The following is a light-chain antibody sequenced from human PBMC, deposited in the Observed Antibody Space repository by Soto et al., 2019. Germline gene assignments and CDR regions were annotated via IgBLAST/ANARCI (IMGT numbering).Light chain of an antibody. J-gene: IGKJ1*01. Sequence: DIQMTQSPSTLSASVGDRVTITCRASQSINSWLAWYQQKPGKAPKLLIYKASSLESGVPSSFSGSGSGTEFSLTISSLQPDDFATYYCQQYNSNPWTFGQGTEVEIK. CDR2: KAS. V-gene: IGKV1-5*03. CDR3: QQYNSNPWT. CDR1: QSINSW.